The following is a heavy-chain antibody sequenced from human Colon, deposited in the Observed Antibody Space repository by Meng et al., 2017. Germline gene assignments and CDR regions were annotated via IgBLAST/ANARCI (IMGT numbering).Heavy chain of an antibody. V-gene: IGHV4-38-2*02. CDR2: INHSETT. CDR1: GYSISSGYY. J-gene: IGHJ4*02. CDR3: ARDGSGRGHY. Sequence: GSLRLSCAVSGYSISSGYYWGWIRLAPGKGLEWIGSINHSETTYYNPSLKSRVTISLDTSKNQLSLEVNSVTAADTAVYYCARDGSGRGHYWGQGTRVTVSS. D-gene: IGHD6-19*01.